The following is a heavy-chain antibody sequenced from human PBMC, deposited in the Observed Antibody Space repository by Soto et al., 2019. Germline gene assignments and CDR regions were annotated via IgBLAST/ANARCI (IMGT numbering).Heavy chain of an antibody. Sequence: GGSLRLSCAASGFTFSGYSMNWVRQTPGKGLEWISYLSGSSSTRYYAEAVKGRFTISRDNAKNSLYLQMNSLRAEDTAMYYCAREGRWLQYYFDSWGQGTLVTVSS. CDR1: GFTFSGYS. J-gene: IGHJ4*02. CDR3: AREGRWLQYYFDS. D-gene: IGHD5-12*01. CDR2: LSGSSSTR. V-gene: IGHV3-48*01.